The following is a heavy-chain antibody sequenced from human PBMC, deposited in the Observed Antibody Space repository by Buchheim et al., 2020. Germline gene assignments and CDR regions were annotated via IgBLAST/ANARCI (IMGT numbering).Heavy chain of an antibody. V-gene: IGHV4-30-2*05. J-gene: IGHJ4*02. CDR1: GGSISSGGYS. CDR3: VREDDSSGSFDY. CDR2: IYHSGST. Sequence: QLQLQESGSGLVKPTQTLSLTCAVSGGSISSGGYSWSWIRQPPGKGLEWIGYIYHSGSTYYNPSLKSRVIMSIDISKNQFSLNLRSVTAADTAVYYCVREDDSSGSFDYWGQGTL. D-gene: IGHD3-22*01.